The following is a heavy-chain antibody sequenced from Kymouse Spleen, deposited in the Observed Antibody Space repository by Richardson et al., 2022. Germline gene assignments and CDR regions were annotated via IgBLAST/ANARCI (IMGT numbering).Heavy chain of an antibody. CDR2: ISWNSGSI. D-gene: IGHD4-11,IGHD1-1*01,IGHD1-20*01. J-gene: IGHJ3*02. V-gene: IGHV3-9*01. Sequence: VQLVESGGGLVQPGRSLRLSCAASGFTFDDYAMHWVRQAPGKGLEWVSGISWNSGSIGYADSVKGRFTISRDNAKNSLYLQMNSLRAEDTALYYCAKDIDSDDAFDIWGQGTMVTVSS. CDR3: AKDIDSDDAFDI. CDR1: GFTFDDYA.